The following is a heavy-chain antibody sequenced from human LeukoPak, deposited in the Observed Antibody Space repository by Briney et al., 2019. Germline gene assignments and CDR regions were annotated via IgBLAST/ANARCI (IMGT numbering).Heavy chain of an antibody. CDR2: IYYSGST. V-gene: IGHV4-39*07. D-gene: IGHD3-9*01. J-gene: IGHJ2*01. CDR1: GGSISSSNYY. Sequence: SETLSLTCTVSGGSISSSNYYWGWIRQPPGKGLEWIGSIYYSGSTYYNPSLKSRVTISVDTSKNQFSLKLSSVTAADTAVYYCARQYIDILTGYHRGELYWYFDLWGRGTLVTVSS. CDR3: ARQYIDILTGYHRGELYWYFDL.